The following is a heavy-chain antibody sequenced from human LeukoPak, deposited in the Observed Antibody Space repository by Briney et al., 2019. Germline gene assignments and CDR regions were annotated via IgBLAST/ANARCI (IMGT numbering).Heavy chain of an antibody. J-gene: IGHJ4*02. CDR3: ATAGLDY. V-gene: IGHV3-30*02. CDR2: VRSDGNDK. D-gene: IGHD2-21*02. CDR1: EFTFSNYG. Sequence: GGSLGLSCAASEFTFSNYGMHWVRQAPGKGLEWVTFVRSDGNDKYYADSVKGRFTISRDNSKNTLYLQMTSLRVEDTAIYYCATAGLDYWGQGSLVTVSS.